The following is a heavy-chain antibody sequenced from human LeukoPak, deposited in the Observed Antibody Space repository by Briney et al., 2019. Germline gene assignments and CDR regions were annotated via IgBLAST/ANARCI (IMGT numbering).Heavy chain of an antibody. CDR1: GGSISSGGYY. J-gene: IGHJ6*02. CDR3: ARDHSSYGMDV. CDR2: IYYSGST. V-gene: IGHV4-31*03. Sequence: SQTLSLTCTVSGGSISSGGYYWSWIRQHPGKGLEWIGYIYYSGSTYYNPSLKSRVTISVDTSKNQFSPKLSSVTAADTAVYYCARDHSSYGMDVWGQGTTVTVSS.